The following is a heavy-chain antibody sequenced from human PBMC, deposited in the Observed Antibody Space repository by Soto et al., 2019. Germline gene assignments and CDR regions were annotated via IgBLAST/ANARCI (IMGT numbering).Heavy chain of an antibody. CDR2: INSDGTIS. CDR3: ARLSGDHAAFFSYGMDA. Sequence: GGSLRLSCAASGFTFDTYCMDWVRQAPGQGPEWLSGINSDGTISSYADSVKGRFTISRDNARNTLSLQMNSLRADDTAVYYCARLSGDHAAFFSYGMDAWGQGTTVTVSS. D-gene: IGHD2-21*01. CDR1: GFTFDTYC. J-gene: IGHJ6*02. V-gene: IGHV3-74*01.